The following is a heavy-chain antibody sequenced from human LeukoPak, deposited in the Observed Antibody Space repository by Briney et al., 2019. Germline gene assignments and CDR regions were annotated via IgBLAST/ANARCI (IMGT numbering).Heavy chain of an antibody. V-gene: IGHV4-59*01. CDR2: IYYSGST. J-gene: IGHJ5*02. CDR1: GGSISSYY. D-gene: IGHD4-11*01. Sequence: PSETLSLTRTVSGGSISSYYWSWIRQPPGKGLEWIGYIYYSGSTNYNPSLNSRVTISVDTSKNQFSLKLSSVTAADTAVYYCTREGEYSNRLDPWGQGTLVTVSS. CDR3: TREGEYSNRLDP.